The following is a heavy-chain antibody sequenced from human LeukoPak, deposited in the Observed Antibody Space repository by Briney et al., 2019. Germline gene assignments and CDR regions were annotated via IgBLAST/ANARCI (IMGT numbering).Heavy chain of an antibody. CDR2: ISSSSSYI. Sequence: GGSLRLSCAAYGFTFSSYSMNWVRQAPGKGLEWVSSISSSSSYIYHADSVKGRFNISRDNAKNSLYLQMNSLRAEDTAVYYCARDKGGSSDSYYFDYWGQGTLVTVSS. J-gene: IGHJ4*02. V-gene: IGHV3-21*01. D-gene: IGHD6-6*01. CDR3: ARDKGGSSDSYYFDY. CDR1: GFTFSSYS.